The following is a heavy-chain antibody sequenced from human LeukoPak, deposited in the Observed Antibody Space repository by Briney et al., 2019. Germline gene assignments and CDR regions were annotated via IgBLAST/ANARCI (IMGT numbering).Heavy chain of an antibody. CDR2: ISWNGGSI. D-gene: IGHD6-19*01. CDR3: AKETGSGSPYFDY. V-gene: IGHV3-9*01. J-gene: IGHJ4*02. Sequence: GRSLRLSCAASGFTFDNYAMHWVRQAPVKGQEWVADISWNGGSIGYADSVQGRFTISRDNAKNSLYLQMNSLRAEDTALYYCAKETGSGSPYFDYWGQGTLVTVSS. CDR1: GFTFDNYA.